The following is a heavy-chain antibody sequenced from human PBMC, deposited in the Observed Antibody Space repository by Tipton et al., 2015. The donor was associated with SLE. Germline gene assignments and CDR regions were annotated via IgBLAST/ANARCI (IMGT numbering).Heavy chain of an antibody. CDR3: ARAGSAYYFDY. Sequence: SLRLSCAASGFTFSSYAMNWVRQAPGKGLEWVSGINWNGGSTGYADSVKGRFTISRDNAKNSLYLQMNSLRAEDTALYYCARAGSAYYFDYWGQGTLVTVSS. CDR2: INWNGGST. J-gene: IGHJ4*02. V-gene: IGHV3-20*04. D-gene: IGHD3-10*01. CDR1: GFTFSSYA.